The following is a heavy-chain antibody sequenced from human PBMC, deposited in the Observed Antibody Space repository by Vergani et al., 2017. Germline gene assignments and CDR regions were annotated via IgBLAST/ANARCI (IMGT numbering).Heavy chain of an antibody. CDR2: IKSDGSIT. CDR3: SSARCIETCYMSNWLDS. Sequence: EVQLVESGGVVVQPGGSLRLFCSASGFSFNSYWMHWVRQVPGKGLLWVSRIKSDGSITAYADSVKGRFTSSRDNAQNTLYLQMNSLRVEDTGVYYCSSARCIETCYMSNWLDSWGQGTLVTVSS. V-gene: IGHV3-74*02. J-gene: IGHJ5*01. CDR1: GFSFNSYW. D-gene: IGHD3-9*01.